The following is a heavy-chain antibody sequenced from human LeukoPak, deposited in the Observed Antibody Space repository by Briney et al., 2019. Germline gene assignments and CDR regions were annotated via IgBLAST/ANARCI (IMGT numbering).Heavy chain of an antibody. D-gene: IGHD4-17*01. J-gene: IGHJ4*02. Sequence: ASVKVSCKASGYTFTGYYMHWVRQAPGQGLEWMGWINPNSGGTNYAQKFQGRVTMTRDTSISTAYMELSRLRSDDTAVYYCAREKVYGYYGEDPTPLDYWGQGTLVTVSS. CDR2: INPNSGGT. V-gene: IGHV1-2*02. CDR3: AREKVYGYYGEDPTPLDY. CDR1: GYTFTGYY.